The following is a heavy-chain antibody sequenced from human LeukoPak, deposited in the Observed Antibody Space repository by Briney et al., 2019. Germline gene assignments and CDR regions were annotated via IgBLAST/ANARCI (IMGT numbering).Heavy chain of an antibody. CDR2: IAGSSGYI. J-gene: IGHJ4*01. CDR1: GFXFSSYT. V-gene: IGHV3-21*01. Sequence: GSLRLSCAASGFXFSSYTMDWVRQAPGKGLEWVSSIAGSSGYISYADSVKGRFTISRDNAKKSLYLQMTSLTAEDTAVYYCARDRGAYCGGDCYLGFDYWGRGTLVTVSS. D-gene: IGHD2-21*02. CDR3: ARDRGAYCGGDCYLGFDY.